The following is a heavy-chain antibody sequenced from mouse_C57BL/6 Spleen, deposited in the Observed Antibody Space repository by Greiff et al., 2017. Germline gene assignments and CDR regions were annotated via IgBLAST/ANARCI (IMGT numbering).Heavy chain of an antibody. V-gene: IGHV1-22*01. CDR2: INPNNGGT. J-gene: IGHJ4*01. D-gene: IGHD1-1*01. Sequence: EVQLQQSGPELVKPGASVKMSCKASGYTFTDYNMHWVKQSHGKSLEWIGYINPNNGGTSYNQKFKGKATLTVNKSSSTAYMELRSLTSEDSAVYYCAREGGSSYVGYYAMDYWGQGTSVTVSS. CDR3: AREGGSSYVGYYAMDY. CDR1: GYTFTDYN.